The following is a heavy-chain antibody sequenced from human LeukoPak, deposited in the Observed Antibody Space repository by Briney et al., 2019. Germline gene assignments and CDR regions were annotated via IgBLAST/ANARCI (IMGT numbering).Heavy chain of an antibody. CDR3: ATEGGPADAFDI. CDR1: GFTFSSYS. CDR2: ISSSSSTI. V-gene: IGHV3-48*01. J-gene: IGHJ3*02. D-gene: IGHD1-14*01. Sequence: GGSLRLSCAASGFTFSSYSMNWVRQAPGKGVEWVSYISSSSSTIYYADSVKGRFTISRDNAKNSLYLQMNHLRAEDTAVYYCATEGGPADAFDIWGQGTMVTVSS.